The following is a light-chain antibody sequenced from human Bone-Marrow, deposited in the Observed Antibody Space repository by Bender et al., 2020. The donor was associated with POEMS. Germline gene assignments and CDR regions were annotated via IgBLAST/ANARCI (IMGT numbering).Light chain of an antibody. CDR2: DVS. CDR3: SSYAETKDLL. CDR1: AYDVGDGDY. Sequence: QSALTQPASVSGFPGQSITISCTGTAYDVGDGDYVSWYQHRPGRAPKLIIYDVSNRPSGVSDRFSGSKSGNTASLTISGLQAEDEADYYCSSYAETKDLLFGGGTKLTVL. V-gene: IGLV2-14*03. J-gene: IGLJ2*01.